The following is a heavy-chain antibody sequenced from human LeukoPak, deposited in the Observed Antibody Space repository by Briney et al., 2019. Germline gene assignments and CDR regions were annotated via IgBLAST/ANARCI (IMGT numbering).Heavy chain of an antibody. CDR3: ARDQGAGAFDI. V-gene: IGHV1-3*01. CDR1: GYTFTSYA. Sequence: ASVKVSCKASGYTFTSYAVRWVRQAPGQRLEWMGWINAGNGNTKYSQKFQGRVTITRDTSASTAYMELSSLRSEDTAVYYCARDQGAGAFDIWGQGTMVTVSS. D-gene: IGHD6-19*01. CDR2: INAGNGNT. J-gene: IGHJ3*02.